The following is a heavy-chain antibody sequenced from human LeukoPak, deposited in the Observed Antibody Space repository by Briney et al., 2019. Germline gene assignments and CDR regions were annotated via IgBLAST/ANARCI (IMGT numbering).Heavy chain of an antibody. D-gene: IGHD3-9*01. J-gene: IGHJ4*02. Sequence: GRSLRLSCAASGFTFSSYSMNWVRQAPGKGLEWVSSISSSSSYIYYADSVKGRFTISRDNAKNSLYLQMNSLRAEDTAVYYCARAEQYYDILTGYYLVPQFDYWGQGTLVTVSS. CDR2: ISSSSSYI. CDR1: GFTFSSYS. CDR3: ARAEQYYDILTGYYLVPQFDY. V-gene: IGHV3-21*01.